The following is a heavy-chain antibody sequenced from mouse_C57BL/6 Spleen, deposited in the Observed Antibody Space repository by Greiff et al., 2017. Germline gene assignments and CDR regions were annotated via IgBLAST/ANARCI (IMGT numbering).Heavy chain of an antibody. Sequence: VQLQQSGPELVKPGASVKISCKASGYSFTSYYIHWVKQRPGQGLEWIGWLYPGSGNTKYNEKFKGKATLTADTSSSTAYMQLSSLTSEDSAVYYCARDITTVVPYYFDYWGQGTTLTVSS. CDR2: LYPGSGNT. V-gene: IGHV1-66*01. D-gene: IGHD1-1*01. J-gene: IGHJ2*01. CDR3: ARDITTVVPYYFDY. CDR1: GYSFTSYY.